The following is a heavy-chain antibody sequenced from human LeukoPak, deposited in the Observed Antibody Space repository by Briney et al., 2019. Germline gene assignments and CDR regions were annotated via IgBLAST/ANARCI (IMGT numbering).Heavy chain of an antibody. J-gene: IGHJ4*02. Sequence: ASVKVSCKASGYTFTSYYMHWVRQAPGQGLEWMGIINPSDGSTSYAQKFQGRVTMTRDMSTSTVYMELSSLRSEDTAVYYCARDPPPSRYSYGQYYFDYWGQGTLVTVSS. CDR2: INPSDGST. V-gene: IGHV1-46*01. CDR1: GYTFTSYY. D-gene: IGHD5-18*01. CDR3: ARDPPPSRYSYGQYYFDY.